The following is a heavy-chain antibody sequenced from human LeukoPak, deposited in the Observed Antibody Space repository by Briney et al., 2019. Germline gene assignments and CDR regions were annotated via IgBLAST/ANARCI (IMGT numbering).Heavy chain of an antibody. CDR3: ASPFAYTSGWSCGY. V-gene: IGHV3-7*01. J-gene: IGHJ4*02. Sequence: PGGSLRLSCAASGFTFSSYWMSWVRQAPGKGPEWVANIKQDGSEKYYVDSVKGRFTISRDNAKNSLYLQMNSLRAEDTAVYYCASPFAYTSGWSCGYWGQGTLVTVSS. CDR1: GFTFSSYW. CDR2: IKQDGSEK. D-gene: IGHD6-19*01.